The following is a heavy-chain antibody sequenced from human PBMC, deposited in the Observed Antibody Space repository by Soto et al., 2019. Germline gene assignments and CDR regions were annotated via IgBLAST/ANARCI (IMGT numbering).Heavy chain of an antibody. CDR3: ARAHQYYYGSERTHYDGMDV. CDR1: GGTFSSYT. CDR2: IIPILGIA. V-gene: IGHV1-69*02. D-gene: IGHD3-10*01. J-gene: IGHJ6*02. Sequence: QVQLVQSGAEMKKPGSSVKVSCKASGGTFSSYTISWVRQAPGQGLEWMGRIIPILGIANYAQKFQGRVTITADKSTSTAYMELSSLRSEDTAVYYCARAHQYYYGSERTHYDGMDVWGQGTTVTVSS.